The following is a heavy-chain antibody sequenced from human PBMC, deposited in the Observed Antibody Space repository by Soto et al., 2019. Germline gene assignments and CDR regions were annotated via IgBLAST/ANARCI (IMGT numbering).Heavy chain of an antibody. J-gene: IGHJ4*02. V-gene: IGHV3-74*01. CDR1: GFTFSTYV. CDR3: ARESPDYTNYGFYFDY. Sequence: PGGSLRLSSVASGFTFSTYVMHWVRQAPGKGLVWVSRINSDGSIPSYADSVRGRFTSSRDNAKNTLYLQMNSLTAEDTAVYYCARESPDYTNYGFYFDYWGQGILVTVSS. D-gene: IGHD4-4*01. CDR2: INSDGSIP.